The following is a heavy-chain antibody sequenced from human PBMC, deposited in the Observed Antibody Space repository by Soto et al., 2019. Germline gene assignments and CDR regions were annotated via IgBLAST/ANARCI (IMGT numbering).Heavy chain of an antibody. V-gene: IGHV3-74*01. Sequence: DVQLVESGGGSVQPGGSLSLSCAATGFTFSYYWMHGVRQAPGKGLVWVSRIHSDGSSTTDADSVKVRFTISRDNAKNPLYLQMNSLRAEDTAVYYCARGQWGAFDLWGQGTMVTVA. J-gene: IGHJ3*01. CDR2: IHSDGSST. D-gene: IGHD1-26*01. CDR1: GFTFSYYW. CDR3: ARGQWGAFDL.